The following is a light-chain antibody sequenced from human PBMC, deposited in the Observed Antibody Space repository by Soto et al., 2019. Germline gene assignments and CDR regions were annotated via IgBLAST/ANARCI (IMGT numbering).Light chain of an antibody. J-gene: IGLJ2*01. CDR1: SSDIGDYNF. CDR2: EVE. CDR3: TSYTSADTLVV. V-gene: IGLV2-14*03. Sequence: QSALTQPASVSASPGQSITISCTGTSSDIGDYNFVSWYQQRPGEAPKLILYEVENRPSGISDRFSGSKSGNTASLTISGLRTEDEADYYSTSYTSADTLVVFGGGTKLTVL.